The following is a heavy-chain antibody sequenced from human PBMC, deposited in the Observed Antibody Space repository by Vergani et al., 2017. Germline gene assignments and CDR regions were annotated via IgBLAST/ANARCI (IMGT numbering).Heavy chain of an antibody. CDR1: GGTFSSYA. D-gene: IGHD4-23*01. Sequence: QVQLVQSGAEVKKPGSSVKVSCKASGGTFSSYAISWVRQAPGQGLEWMGGIIPIVGTANYAQKFQGRVTITADESTSTAYMELSSLRSEDTAVYYCASPRFDYGGNSGLDYWGQGTLVTVSS. CDR2: IIPIVGTA. V-gene: IGHV1-69*01. J-gene: IGHJ4*02. CDR3: ASPRFDYGGNSGLDY.